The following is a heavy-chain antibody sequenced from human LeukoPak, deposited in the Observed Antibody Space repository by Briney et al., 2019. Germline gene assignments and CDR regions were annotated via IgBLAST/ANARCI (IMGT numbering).Heavy chain of an antibody. D-gene: IGHD6-19*01. CDR2: IYSSGST. V-gene: IGHV4-59*01. CDR3: ARLLGPSSGRWNFDY. J-gene: IGHJ4*02. Sequence: PSETLSLTCTVSGGSISNYYWSWIRQPPGKGLEWIGYIYSSGSTNYNPSLKSRVTISVDTSKNQFSLKLSSVTAADTAVYYCARLLGPSSGRWNFDYWGQGTLVTVSS. CDR1: GGSISNYY.